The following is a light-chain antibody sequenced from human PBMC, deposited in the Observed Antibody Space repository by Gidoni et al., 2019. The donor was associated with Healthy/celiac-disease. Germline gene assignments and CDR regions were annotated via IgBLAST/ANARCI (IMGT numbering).Light chain of an antibody. CDR2: AAS. CDR3: QQSYSTPQFT. J-gene: IGKJ3*01. CDR1: QSISSY. Sequence: DIQMTQSPSSLSASVGDRVTITCRASQSISSYLNWYQPKPGKAPKLLIYAASSLQSGVPSRFSGSGSGTDFTLTISSLQPEDFATYYCQQSYSTPQFTFGPXTKVDIK. V-gene: IGKV1-39*01.